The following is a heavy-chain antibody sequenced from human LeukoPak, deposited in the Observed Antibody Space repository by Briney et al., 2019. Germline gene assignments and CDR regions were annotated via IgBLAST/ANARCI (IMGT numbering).Heavy chain of an antibody. CDR2: ISYDGSNK. V-gene: IGHV3-30-3*01. CDR1: GFTFSSYA. D-gene: IGHD3-9*01. J-gene: IGHJ6*02. CDR3: ARDYDILTGYYRYGMDV. Sequence: PGGSLRLSCAASGFTFSSYAMHRVRQAPGKGLEWVAVISYDGSNKYYADSVKGRSTISRDNSKNTLYLQMSSLRAEDTAVYYCARDYDILTGYYRYGMDVWGQGTTVTVSS.